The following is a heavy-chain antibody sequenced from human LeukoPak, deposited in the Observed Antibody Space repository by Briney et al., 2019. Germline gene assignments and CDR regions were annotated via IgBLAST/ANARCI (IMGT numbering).Heavy chain of an antibody. V-gene: IGHV1-8*01. CDR3: AVGGSRDGYNSDY. CDR2: MNPNSGNT. J-gene: IGHJ4*02. D-gene: IGHD5-24*01. Sequence: GASVKASCKASGYTFTSYDINWVRQATGQGLEWMGWMNPNSGNTGYAQKFQGRVTMTRDMSTSTVYMELSSLRSEDTAVYYCAVGGSRDGYNSDYWGQGTLVTVSS. CDR1: GYTFTSYD.